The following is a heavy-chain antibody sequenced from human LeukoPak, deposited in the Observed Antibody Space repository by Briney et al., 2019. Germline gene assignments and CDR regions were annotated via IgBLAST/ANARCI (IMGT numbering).Heavy chain of an antibody. J-gene: IGHJ4*02. CDR2: INPSGGST. V-gene: IGHV1-46*01. D-gene: IGHD3-22*01. Sequence: GASVKVSCKASGYTFTSYYMHWVRQAPGQGLEWMGIINPSGGSTSYAQKFQDRLTMTTDTPTSTAYMELRSPTSDDTAMYYCATNHFDRSGYYYHFNYWGQGTLVTVSS. CDR3: ATNHFDRSGYYYHFNY. CDR1: GYTFTSYY.